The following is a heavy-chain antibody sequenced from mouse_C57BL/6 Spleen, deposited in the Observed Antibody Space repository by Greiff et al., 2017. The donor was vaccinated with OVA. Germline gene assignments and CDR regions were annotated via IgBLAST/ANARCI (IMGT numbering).Heavy chain of an antibody. CDR1: GETGTSYW. D-gene: IGHD2-3*01. V-gene: IGHV1-50*01. Sequence: QVQLQQPGAELVKPGASGKLSCKASGETGTSYWRKWVKQRPGQGLEWIGEIDPSDSYTNYKQKFKGKATLTVDTSSSTAYMQLSSLTSEDSAVYYCASPLYDYWGQGTLVTVSA. J-gene: IGHJ3*01. CDR3: ASPLYDY. CDR2: IDPSDSYT.